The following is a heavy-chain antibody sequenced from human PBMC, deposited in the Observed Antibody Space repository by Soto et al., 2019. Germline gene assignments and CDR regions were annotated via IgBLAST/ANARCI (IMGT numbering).Heavy chain of an antibody. CDR2: IIPIFGTA. Sequence: ASVKVSCKASGGTFSSYAISWVRQAPGQGLEWMGGIIPIFGTANYAQKFQGRVTITADESTRTAYMELSSLRAEDTAVYYCARDTGPVNSGWYGDYFDYWGQGTLVTVSS. V-gene: IGHV1-69*13. D-gene: IGHD6-19*01. J-gene: IGHJ4*02. CDR3: ARDTGPVNSGWYGDYFDY. CDR1: GGTFSSYA.